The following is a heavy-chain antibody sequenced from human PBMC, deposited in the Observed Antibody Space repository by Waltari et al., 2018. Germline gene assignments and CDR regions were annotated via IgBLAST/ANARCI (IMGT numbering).Heavy chain of an antibody. CDR3: AKAGGIAAAEFQFDF. CDR2: VGGPAVTT. D-gene: IGHD6-13*01. J-gene: IGHJ4*02. Sequence: EVQLLESGGGLVQPGGSLRLSCAASGFTFISYAMTWVRQAPGKGRGLVSSVGGPAVTTFYAYSVKGRFSVSRDNSKNTLYLQINGLRADDTAVYYCAKAGGIAAAEFQFDFWGRGTLVTVSS. CDR1: GFTFISYA. V-gene: IGHV3-23*01.